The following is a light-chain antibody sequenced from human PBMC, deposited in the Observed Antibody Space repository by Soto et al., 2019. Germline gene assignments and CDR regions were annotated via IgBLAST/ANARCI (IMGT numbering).Light chain of an antibody. CDR2: GAS. CDR1: QSVNLY. CDR3: QQYDDWLRLT. V-gene: IGKV3D-15*01. J-gene: IGKJ4*01. Sequence: EIVMTQSPATLSVSPGERATLSCRASQSVNLYLAWYQQKPGQAPRLLIFGASSRATGIPARFSGSGSGTEFNLTISSLQSEDFAVYFCQQYDDWLRLTFGGGTKVDI.